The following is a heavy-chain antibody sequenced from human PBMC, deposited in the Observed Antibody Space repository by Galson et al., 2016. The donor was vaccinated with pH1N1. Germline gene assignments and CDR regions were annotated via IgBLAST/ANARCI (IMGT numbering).Heavy chain of an antibody. V-gene: IGHV3-11*01. CDR3: ARDHFGWAFDV. J-gene: IGHJ3*01. CDR1: GFPFSHYY. Sequence: SLRLSCAASGFPFSHYYMGWIRQAPGEGLEWISYISGSVTTIYYADSVRGRFTISRDNAQNSLYLHMNSLRAEDTAVYYCARDHFGWAFDVWGQGTMVTVSP. D-gene: IGHD3-10*01. CDR2: ISGSVTTI.